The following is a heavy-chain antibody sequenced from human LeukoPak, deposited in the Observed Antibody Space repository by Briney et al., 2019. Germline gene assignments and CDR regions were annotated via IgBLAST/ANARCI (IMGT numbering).Heavy chain of an antibody. V-gene: IGHV3-23*01. CDR3: AKDQTYGSITMVRGVRWFDP. J-gene: IGHJ5*02. CDR2: ISGSGGST. CDR1: GFTFSSYS. D-gene: IGHD3-10*01. Sequence: GGSLRLSCAASGFTFSSYSMNWVRQAPGKGLEWVSAISGSGGSTYYADSVKGRFTISRDNSKNTLYLQMNSLRAEDTAVYYCAKDQTYGSITMVRGVRWFDPWGQGTLVTVSS.